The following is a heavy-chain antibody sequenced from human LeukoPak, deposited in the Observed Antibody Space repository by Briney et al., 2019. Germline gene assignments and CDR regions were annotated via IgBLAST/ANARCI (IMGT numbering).Heavy chain of an antibody. CDR1: GFTLSDYY. D-gene: IGHD3-10*01. Sequence: PGGSLRLSCAASGFTLSDYYMTWIRQAPGKGLEWLSYISSTTGRIIYYADSVKGRFTISRDNTKNSLFLQMLSLRVEDTAVYYCARYYSDAFDVWGQGTVVTVSS. J-gene: IGHJ3*01. CDR2: ISSTTGRII. V-gene: IGHV3-11*04. CDR3: ARYYSDAFDV.